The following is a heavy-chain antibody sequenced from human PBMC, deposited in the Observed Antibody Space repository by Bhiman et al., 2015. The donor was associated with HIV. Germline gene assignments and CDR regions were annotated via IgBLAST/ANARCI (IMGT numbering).Heavy chain of an antibody. CDR2: ISYDGSNK. CDR1: GFTFSSYV. J-gene: IGHJ4*02. CDR3: ARDWVAVTGTPYDY. V-gene: IGHV3-30-3*01. D-gene: IGHD6-19*01. Sequence: QVQLVESGGGVVQPGRSLRLSCAASGFTFSSYVMHWVRQAPGMGLEWVAIISYDGSNKYYADSVKGRFTISRDNSKNTLYLQMNSLRAEDTAVYYCARDWVAVTGTPYDYWGQGTLVTVSS.